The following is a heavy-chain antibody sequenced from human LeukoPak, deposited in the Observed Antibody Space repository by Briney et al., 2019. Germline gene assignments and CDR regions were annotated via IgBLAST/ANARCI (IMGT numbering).Heavy chain of an antibody. Sequence: ASVKVSCKASRYTFTSYDINWVRQATGQGLEWMGWMNPNSGNTGYAQKFQGRVTMTRNTSISTAYMELSSLRSEDTAVYYCARGSRIVVVPADNYGFDPWGQGTLVTVSS. V-gene: IGHV1-8*01. CDR1: RYTFTSYD. CDR3: ARGSRIVVVPADNYGFDP. J-gene: IGHJ5*02. CDR2: MNPNSGNT. D-gene: IGHD2-2*01.